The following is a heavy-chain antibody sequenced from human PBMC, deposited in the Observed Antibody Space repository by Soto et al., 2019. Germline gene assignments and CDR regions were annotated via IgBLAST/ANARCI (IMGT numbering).Heavy chain of an antibody. CDR1: GFTFGDYY. Sequence: QVQLVESGGGLVKPGGSLRLSCAGSGFTFGDYYMSWIRQAPGKGLEWVAYISGTGSTIYHADSVKGRFTASRDNDKNSLDLQMDSLRADDTAVYYCAVDPTMPKRRGGYFDYWGQGTLVTVSS. CDR2: ISGTGSTI. J-gene: IGHJ4*02. CDR3: AVDPTMPKRRGGYFDY. D-gene: IGHD1-1*01. V-gene: IGHV3-11*01.